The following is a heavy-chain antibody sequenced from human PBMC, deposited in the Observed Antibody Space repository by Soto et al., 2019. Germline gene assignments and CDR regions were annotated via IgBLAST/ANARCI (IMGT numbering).Heavy chain of an antibody. CDR1: GYSFSDFG. V-gene: IGHV1-18*04. Sequence: QVHLVQSGGELKKPGASVKVSCKASGYSFSDFGITWVRQAPGQGLEWMGWISGKNGNTNYAQKVQGRVTLTADTSTSTAYMEMRSLTSDDTGIYYCARSDDYEDTGTFENWGQGTPVNVSS. CDR3: ARSDDYEDTGTFEN. J-gene: IGHJ4*02. D-gene: IGHD4-17*01. CDR2: ISGKNGNT.